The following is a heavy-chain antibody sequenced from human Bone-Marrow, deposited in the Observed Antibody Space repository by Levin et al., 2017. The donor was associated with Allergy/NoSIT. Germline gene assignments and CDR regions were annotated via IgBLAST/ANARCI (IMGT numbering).Heavy chain of an antibody. Sequence: GGSLRLSCAASGFTFSTYSMNWVRQAPGKGLEWVSSISRSGGYIYYADSVKGRFTISRDNAKNSLYLQMNSLSAEDSAVYHCARGRSHYDESIDYFDCWGQGTLVTVSS. CDR2: ISRSGGYI. CDR3: ARGRSHYDESIDYFDC. CDR1: GFTFSTYS. V-gene: IGHV3-21*01. D-gene: IGHD3-16*01. J-gene: IGHJ4*02.